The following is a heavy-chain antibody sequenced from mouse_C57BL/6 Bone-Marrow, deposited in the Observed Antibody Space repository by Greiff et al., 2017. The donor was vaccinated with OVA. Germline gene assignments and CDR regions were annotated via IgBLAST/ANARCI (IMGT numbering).Heavy chain of an antibody. CDR3: ARDRGPQKYFDY. J-gene: IGHJ2*01. Sequence: EVKLVESGGGLVKPGGSLKLSCAASGFTFSSYAMSWVRQTPEKRLEWVATISDGGSYTYYPDNVKGRFTISRDNAKNNLYLQMSHLKSEDTAMYYCARDRGPQKYFDYWGQGTTLTVSS. CDR2: ISDGGSYT. V-gene: IGHV5-4*01. D-gene: IGHD6-1*01. CDR1: GFTFSSYA.